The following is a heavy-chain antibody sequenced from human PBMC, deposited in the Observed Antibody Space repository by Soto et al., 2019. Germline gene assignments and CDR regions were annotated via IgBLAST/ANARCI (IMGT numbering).Heavy chain of an antibody. CDR3: ARWVLRYYRYGMDV. CDR1: GVYVSSYY. J-gene: IGHJ6*02. Sequence: QVQLQESGPGLVKPSETLSLSCTVSGVYVSSYYWCWIRQLPGRGLEWIGYIYISGNTNYNPSRKRRVTISRDTSKNQFSLNLKSVTAADTAVYYCARWVLRYYRYGMDVWGQGTTVTVSS. CDR2: IYISGNT. V-gene: IGHV4-59*02.